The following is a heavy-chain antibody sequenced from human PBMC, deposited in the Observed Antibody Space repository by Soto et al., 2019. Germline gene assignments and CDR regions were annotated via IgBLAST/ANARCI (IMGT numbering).Heavy chain of an antibody. J-gene: IGHJ3*02. CDR1: GDSVSSNSAA. Sequence: QVQLQQSGPGLVKPSQTLSLTCAISGDSVSSNSAAWNWIRQSPSRGLEWLGRTYYRSKWYNDYAVSVKSRITINPDTAKNQFSVQLNSVTPEDTAVYYCARDYYDSSGYYRKGAFDIWGQGTMVTVSS. CDR3: ARDYYDSSGYYRKGAFDI. V-gene: IGHV6-1*01. CDR2: TYYRSKWYN. D-gene: IGHD3-22*01.